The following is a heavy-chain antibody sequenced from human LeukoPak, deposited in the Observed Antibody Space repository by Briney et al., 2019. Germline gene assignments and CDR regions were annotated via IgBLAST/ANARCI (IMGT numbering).Heavy chain of an antibody. J-gene: IGHJ4*02. CDR3: ARAPGYSYGSSFDY. Sequence: ASVKVPCKASGYTFTGYYMHWVRQAPGQGLEWMGWINPNSGGTNYAQKFQGWVTMTRDTSISTAYMELSRLRSDDTAVYYCARAPGYSYGSSFDYWGQGTLVTVSS. D-gene: IGHD5-18*01. CDR1: GYTFTGYY. CDR2: INPNSGGT. V-gene: IGHV1-2*04.